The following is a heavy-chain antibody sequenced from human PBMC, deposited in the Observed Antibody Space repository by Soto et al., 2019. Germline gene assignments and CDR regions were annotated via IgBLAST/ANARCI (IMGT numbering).Heavy chain of an antibody. CDR1: GYAFPHYV. CDR3: ARSGEHPLDY. V-gene: IGHV1-18*01. Sequence: QVRLVQSGPEVKKPGASVKVSCKTSGYAFPHYVINWVRQAPGHGLEWMGFSTHTGNTNYAQNFQGRVVLTTDTSTSTAHMEVTSLRSDDTAVYYCARSGEHPLDYWGQGTPVTVSS. D-gene: IGHD1-26*01. CDR2: STHTGNT. J-gene: IGHJ4*02.